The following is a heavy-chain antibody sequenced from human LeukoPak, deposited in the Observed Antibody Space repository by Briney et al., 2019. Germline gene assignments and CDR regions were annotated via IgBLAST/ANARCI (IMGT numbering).Heavy chain of an antibody. J-gene: IGHJ5*02. V-gene: IGHV3-21*01. CDR2: TSSSSSYI. Sequence: GGSLRLSCAASGFTFSSYSMNWVRQAPGKGLEWVSSTSSSSSYIYYADSVKGRFTISRDNAKNSLYLQMNSLRAEDTAVYYCARDTSGSYYNWFDPWGQGTLVTVSS. D-gene: IGHD1-26*01. CDR1: GFTFSSYS. CDR3: ARDTSGSYYNWFDP.